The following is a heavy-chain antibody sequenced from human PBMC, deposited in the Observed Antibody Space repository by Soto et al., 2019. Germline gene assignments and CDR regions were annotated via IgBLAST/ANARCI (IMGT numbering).Heavy chain of an antibody. D-gene: IGHD2-2*01. J-gene: IGHJ5*02. CDR2: ISSSGTTI. CDR1: GFTFGDYY. CDR3: ARVDPPAKS. V-gene: IGHV3-11*01. Sequence: PGGSLRLSCGASGFTFGDYYVSWIRQAPGKGLEWVSYISSSGTTIYYADSVKGRFTISRDNAKNSLYLQMNSLRAEDTAVYYCARVDPPAKSWGQGTLVTVSS.